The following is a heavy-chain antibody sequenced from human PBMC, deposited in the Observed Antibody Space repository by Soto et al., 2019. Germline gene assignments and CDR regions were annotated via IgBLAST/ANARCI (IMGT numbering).Heavy chain of an antibody. V-gene: IGHV1-69*01. CDR2: SIPIFGTA. Sequence: QVQLVQSGAEVKKPGSSVKVSCKASGGTFSSYAISWVRQAPGQGLEWMGGSIPIFGTANHAQKFQGRDTITADESTSTAYMELSRLRSEDTAVYYCAREGASGSHIGYWGQGTLVTVSS. D-gene: IGHD3-22*01. J-gene: IGHJ4*02. CDR1: GGTFSSYA. CDR3: AREGASGSHIGY.